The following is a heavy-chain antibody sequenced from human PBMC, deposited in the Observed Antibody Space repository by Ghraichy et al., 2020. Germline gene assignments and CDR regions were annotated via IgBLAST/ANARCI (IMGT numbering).Heavy chain of an antibody. D-gene: IGHD2-2*01. CDR1: GFTFSSYA. V-gene: IGHV3-23*01. CDR3: AKVGILEDIVVVPAADYWNFDL. CDR2: ISGSGGST. Sequence: GESLNISCAASGFTFSSYAMSWVRQAPGKGLEWVSAISGSGGSTYYADSVKGRFTISRDNSKNTLYLQMNSLRAEDTAVYYCAKVGILEDIVVVPAADYWNFDLGAVAPWSLSPQ. J-gene: IGHJ2*01.